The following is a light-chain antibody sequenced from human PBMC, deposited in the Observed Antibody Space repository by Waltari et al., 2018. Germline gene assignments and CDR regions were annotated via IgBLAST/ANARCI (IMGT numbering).Light chain of an antibody. J-gene: IGLJ2*01. V-gene: IGLV3-21*01. CDR3: QVWDSSTDHVV. CDR1: KIGVKS. CDR2: DDS. Sequence: SSVLTQPPPVSLAPGKTARITCGGHKIGVKSVNWYPQKPGQAPVVVIYDDSDRPSGIPERFSGYNSGNTATLTISRVEAGDEADYYCQVWDSSTDHVVFGGGTKLTVL.